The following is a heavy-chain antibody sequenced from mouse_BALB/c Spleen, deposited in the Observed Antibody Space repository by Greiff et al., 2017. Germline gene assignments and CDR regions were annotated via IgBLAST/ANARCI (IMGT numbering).Heavy chain of an antibody. Sequence: VQLKQSGAELVKPGASVKLSCTASGFNIKDTYMHWVKQRPEQGLEWIGRIDPANGNTKYDPKFQGKATITADTSSNTAYLQLSSLTSEDTAVYYCAPWNGLAYWGQGTLVTVSA. CDR2: IDPANGNT. CDR1: GFNIKDTY. V-gene: IGHV14-3*02. CDR3: APWNGLAY. J-gene: IGHJ3*01.